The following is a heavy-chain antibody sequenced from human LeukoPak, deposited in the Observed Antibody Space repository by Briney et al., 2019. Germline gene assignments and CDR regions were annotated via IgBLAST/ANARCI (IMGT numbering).Heavy chain of an antibody. CDR2: INWIGSST. V-gene: IGHV3-20*01. D-gene: IGHD4-17*01. CDR3: TRDSPYGDYLFDY. Sequence: GGSLRLSCAASGFTFDDYGMSWVRQAPGKGLEWVSGINWIGSSTGYADSVKGRFTISRDNAKNSLYLQMNSLRAEDTALYHCTRDSPYGDYLFDYWGQGTLVTVSS. J-gene: IGHJ4*02. CDR1: GFTFDDYG.